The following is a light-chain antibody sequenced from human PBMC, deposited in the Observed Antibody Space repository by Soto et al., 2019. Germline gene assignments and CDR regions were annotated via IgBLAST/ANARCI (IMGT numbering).Light chain of an antibody. CDR1: QSVSSSY. V-gene: IGKV3-20*01. CDR3: QQYGSSSWT. J-gene: IGKJ1*01. Sequence: EIVLTQSPGTLSSSPGERATLSCRASQSVSSSYLAWYQQKPGQAPRLLIYAASSRATGIPDRFSGSGSGTDFTLTISRLEPEDFAVYYCQQYGSSSWTFCQGTKVEIK. CDR2: AAS.